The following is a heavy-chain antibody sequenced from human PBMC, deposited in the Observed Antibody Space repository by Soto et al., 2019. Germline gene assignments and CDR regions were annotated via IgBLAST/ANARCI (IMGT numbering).Heavy chain of an antibody. D-gene: IGHD2-15*01. CDR2: INPSGGST. V-gene: IGHV1-46*01. Sequence: QVQLVQSGAEVKKPGASVKVSCKASGYTFTSYYMHWVRQAPGQGLEWMGIINPSGGSTSYAQKFQDRVTMTRDTSTSTVYMELSSLRSEDTAVYYCARDPCSRPRSHNYFYGMDVWGQGTTVTVSS. CDR3: ARDPCSRPRSHNYFYGMDV. J-gene: IGHJ6*02. CDR1: GYTFTSYY.